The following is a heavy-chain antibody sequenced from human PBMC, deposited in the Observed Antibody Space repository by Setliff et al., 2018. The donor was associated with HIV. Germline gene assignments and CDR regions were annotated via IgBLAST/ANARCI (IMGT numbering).Heavy chain of an antibody. CDR3: ARRKEMATIYAFDI. V-gene: IGHV5-51*01. CDR1: GYRFTSYW. Sequence: LGESLKISCKGSGYRFTSYWIGWVRPMPGKGLEWMGIIYPGDSDTRYSPSFQGQVTISADKSISTAYLQWSSLKASDTAMYYCARRKEMATIYAFDIWGQGTMVTVSS. J-gene: IGHJ3*02. CDR2: IYPGDSDT. D-gene: IGHD5-12*01.